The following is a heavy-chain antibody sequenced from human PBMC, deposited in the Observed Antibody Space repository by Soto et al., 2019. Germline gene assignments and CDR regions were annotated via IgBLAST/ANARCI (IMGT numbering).Heavy chain of an antibody. D-gene: IGHD3-3*01. CDR2: INHSGST. J-gene: IGHJ6*02. V-gene: IGHV4-34*01. CDR3: ARGYYDFWNYGMDV. CDR1: GGSFSGYY. Sequence: NPSETLSLTCAVYGGSFSGYYWSWIRQPPGKGLEWIGEINHSGSTNYNPSLKSRVTISVDTSKNQFSLKLSSVTAADTAVYYCARGYYDFWNYGMDVWGQGTTVTVSS.